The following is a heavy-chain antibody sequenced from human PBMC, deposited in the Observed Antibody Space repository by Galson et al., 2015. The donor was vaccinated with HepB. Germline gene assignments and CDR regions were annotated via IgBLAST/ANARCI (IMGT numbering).Heavy chain of an antibody. Sequence: SLRLSCAASGFTFSSYGMHWVRQAPGKGLEWVAVISYDGSNKYYADSVKGRFTISRDNSKNTLYLQMNSLRAEDTAVYYCAKGLLPSYSTPLDYWGQGTLVTVSS. CDR2: ISYDGSNK. CDR3: AKGLLPSYSTPLDY. J-gene: IGHJ4*02. CDR1: GFTFSSYG. D-gene: IGHD6-13*01. V-gene: IGHV3-30*18.